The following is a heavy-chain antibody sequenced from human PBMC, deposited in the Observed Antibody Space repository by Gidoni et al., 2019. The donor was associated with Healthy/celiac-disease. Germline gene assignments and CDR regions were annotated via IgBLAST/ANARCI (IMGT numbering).Heavy chain of an antibody. D-gene: IGHD5-12*01. Sequence: EVQLVESGGGLVQPGRSLRLSCAASGFTFDVYAMHWVRQAPGKGLEWVSGISWNSGSIGYADSVKGRFTISRDNAKNSLYLQMNSLRAEDTALYYCAKSADSGYDSGDNWFDPWGQGTLVTVSS. J-gene: IGHJ5*02. V-gene: IGHV3-9*01. CDR2: ISWNSGSI. CDR1: GFTFDVYA. CDR3: AKSADSGYDSGDNWFDP.